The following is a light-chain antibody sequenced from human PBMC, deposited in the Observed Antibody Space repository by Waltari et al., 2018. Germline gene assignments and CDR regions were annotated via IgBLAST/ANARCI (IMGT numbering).Light chain of an antibody. CDR1: QSVGSY. V-gene: IGKV3-11*01. J-gene: IGKJ2*01. CDR2: DAS. Sequence: EIVLTQSPVTLSLSPGERATLPCRASQSVGSYLAWYQQKAGQAPRLLIYDASNGATGIPARFRGSGSGTDFTLTISSLEPEDFAVYYCHQHNNWPHTFGQGTKLEIK. CDR3: HQHNNWPHT.